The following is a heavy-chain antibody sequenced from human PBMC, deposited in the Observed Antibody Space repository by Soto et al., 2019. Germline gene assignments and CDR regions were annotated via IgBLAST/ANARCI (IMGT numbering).Heavy chain of an antibody. D-gene: IGHD3-9*01. Sequence: QVQLQQWGAGLLKPSETLSLTCAVYGGSFSGYYWSWIRQPPGKGLEWIGEINHSGSTNYNPSLKSRVTISVDTSTNQFSLKLSSVTAADTAVYYCARDSHYDILTGYAIDYWGQGTLVTVSS. CDR3: ARDSHYDILTGYAIDY. J-gene: IGHJ4*02. CDR1: GGSFSGYY. CDR2: INHSGST. V-gene: IGHV4-34*01.